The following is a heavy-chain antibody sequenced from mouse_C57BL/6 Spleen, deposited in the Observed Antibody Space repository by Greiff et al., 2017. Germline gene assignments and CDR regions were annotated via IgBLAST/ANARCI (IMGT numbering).Heavy chain of an antibody. Sequence: EVMLVESGGDLVKPGGSLKLSCAASGFTFSSYGMSWVRQTPDKRLEWVATISSGGSYIYYPDSVKGRFTISRDNAKNTLYLQMSSLKSEDTAMYYCDGFAYWGQGTLVTVSA. J-gene: IGHJ3*01. CDR2: ISSGGSYI. CDR3: DGFAY. D-gene: IGHD1-1*02. CDR1: GFTFSSYG. V-gene: IGHV5-6*01.